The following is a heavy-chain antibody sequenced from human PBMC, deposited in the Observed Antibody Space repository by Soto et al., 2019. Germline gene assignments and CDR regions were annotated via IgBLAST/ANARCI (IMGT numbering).Heavy chain of an antibody. CDR3: ARDLSAADY. D-gene: IGHD3-16*02. CDR1: GYTFTNYY. CDR2: INPTGGST. V-gene: IGHV1-46*01. J-gene: IGHJ4*02. Sequence: QVQLVQSGAEVKKPGASVKVSCKASGYTFTNYYIHWVRQAPGQGLEWMGIINPTGGSTNYAQTFQGRVTLTMDTSTSTVYMELSSLRFEDTAVYYCARDLSAADYWGQGTLVTVSS.